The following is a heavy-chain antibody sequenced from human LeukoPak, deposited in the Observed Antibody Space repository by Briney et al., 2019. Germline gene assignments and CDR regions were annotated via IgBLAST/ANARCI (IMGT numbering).Heavy chain of an antibody. CDR1: GFTFSGST. Sequence: PGGTLKLSCAASGFTFSGSTMHWVRQASGKGLEWVGRIRNKANTYATTYGPSVKVRFTISRDDSKNTAYLQMDSLKTEDTAVYYCTRGGDYSYDYWGQGTLVTVSS. J-gene: IGHJ4*02. D-gene: IGHD3-16*01. V-gene: IGHV3-73*01. CDR2: IRNKANTYAT. CDR3: TRGGDYSYDY.